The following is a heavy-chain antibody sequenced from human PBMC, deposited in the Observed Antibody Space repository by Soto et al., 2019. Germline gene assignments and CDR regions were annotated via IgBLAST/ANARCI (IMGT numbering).Heavy chain of an antibody. CDR3: ARTLSVSDY. Sequence: GGSLRLSCAAFGFTFSSFSMNWVRQAPGKGLEWVSSISSSSSYIYYADSVKGRFTISRDNAKNSLYPQMNSLRAEDTAVYYCARTLSVSDYWGQGTLVTVSS. CDR1: GFTFSSFS. CDR2: ISSSSSYI. J-gene: IGHJ4*02. V-gene: IGHV3-21*01.